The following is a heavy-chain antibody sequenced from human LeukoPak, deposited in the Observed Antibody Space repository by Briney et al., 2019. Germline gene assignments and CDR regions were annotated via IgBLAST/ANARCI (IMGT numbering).Heavy chain of an antibody. J-gene: IGHJ6*02. CDR3: AREYYYDSSGYYGPYYYGMDV. D-gene: IGHD3-22*01. CDR1: GVSFSGCY. CDR2: INHSGST. Sequence: PSETLSLTCAVYGVSFSGCYWSWIRQPPGKGLEWIGEINHSGSTNYNPSLKSRVTISVDTSKNQFSLKLSSVTAADTAVYYCAREYYYDSSGYYGPYYYGMDVWGQGTTVTVSS. V-gene: IGHV4-34*01.